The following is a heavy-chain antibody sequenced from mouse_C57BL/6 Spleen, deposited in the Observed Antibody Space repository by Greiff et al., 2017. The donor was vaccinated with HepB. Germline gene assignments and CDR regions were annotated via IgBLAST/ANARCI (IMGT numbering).Heavy chain of an antibody. J-gene: IGHJ3*01. Sequence: QVQLQQPGAELVKPGASVKLSCKASGYTFTSYWMQWVKQRPGQGLEWIGEIDPSDSYTNYNQKFKGKATLTVDTSSSPAYMQLSSLTSEDSAVYYCARGDYDVSWFAYWGQGTLVTVSA. CDR3: ARGDYDVSWFAY. CDR2: IDPSDSYT. D-gene: IGHD2-4*01. CDR1: GYTFTSYW. V-gene: IGHV1-50*01.